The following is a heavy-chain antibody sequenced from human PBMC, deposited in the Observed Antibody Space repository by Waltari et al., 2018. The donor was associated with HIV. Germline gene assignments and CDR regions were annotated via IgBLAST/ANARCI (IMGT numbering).Heavy chain of an antibody. V-gene: IGHV3-74*01. CDR2: INTDGSGT. Sequence: EVQLVESGGGLVQLGGSLSLSCTASGFTFSSYWMHWVRQAPGKGLVWVSVINTDGSGTNYADSVKGRFTISRDNAKNTLYLQMNSLRAEDTAVYYCARGVGSAYYFDHWGQGTLVTVSS. CDR1: GFTFSSYW. D-gene: IGHD1-26*01. J-gene: IGHJ4*02. CDR3: ARGVGSAYYFDH.